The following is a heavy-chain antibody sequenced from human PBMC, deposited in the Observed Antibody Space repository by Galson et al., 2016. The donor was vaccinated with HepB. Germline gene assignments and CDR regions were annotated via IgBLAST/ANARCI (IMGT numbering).Heavy chain of an antibody. J-gene: IGHJ6*02. Sequence: SETLSLTCAVSGASISRNAWWRWVRQPPGKRLEWIGEVFHSGLTYYNPSLKSRVTMSVDESKNLFSLKLMSVTAADTAVYYCASYFVQSWVGSDAFDTWGQGTTVTASS. D-gene: IGHD3-10*01. V-gene: IGHV4-4*02. CDR1: GASISRNAW. CDR3: ASYFVQSWVGSDAFDT. CDR2: VFHSGLT.